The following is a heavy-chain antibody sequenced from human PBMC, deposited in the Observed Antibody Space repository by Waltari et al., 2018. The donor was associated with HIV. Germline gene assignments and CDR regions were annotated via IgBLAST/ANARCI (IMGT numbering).Heavy chain of an antibody. D-gene: IGHD4-17*01. CDR2: INHSGST. V-gene: IGHV4-34*01. CDR3: ARGGGVTVTYYFDY. Sequence: GKQWIGEINHSGSTNYNPSLKSRVTISVDTSKNQFSLKLSSVTAADTAVYYCARGGGVTVTYYFDYWGQGTLVTVSS. J-gene: IGHJ4*02.